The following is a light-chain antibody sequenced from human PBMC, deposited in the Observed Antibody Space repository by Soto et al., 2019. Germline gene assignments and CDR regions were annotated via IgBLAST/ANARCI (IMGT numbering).Light chain of an antibody. J-gene: IGKJ5*01. Sequence: EIVMTQSPATLSVSPGEKASLSCRASQSAGNFLAWYQQKPGQAPRLLIYYISTRATGIPDRFSGSGSGTELNLTINRLQSEDSAVYYCQKHNQWPITCGQGTRLEIK. CDR3: QKHNQWPIT. CDR1: QSAGNF. V-gene: IGKV3D-15*01. CDR2: YIS.